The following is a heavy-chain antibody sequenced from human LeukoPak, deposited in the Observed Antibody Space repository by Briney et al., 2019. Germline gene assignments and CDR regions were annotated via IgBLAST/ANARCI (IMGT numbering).Heavy chain of an antibody. CDR1: GFTFSSYW. Sequence: GGSLRLSCAASGFTFSSYWMHWVRQAPGKGLEWVSGISWNSGSIGYADSVKGRFTISRDNAKNSLYLQMNSLRAEDTALYYCAKDTLSRYCSGGSCPPSYYYYGMDVWGQGTTVTVSS. J-gene: IGHJ6*02. CDR2: ISWNSGSI. CDR3: AKDTLSRYCSGGSCPPSYYYYGMDV. V-gene: IGHV3-9*01. D-gene: IGHD2-15*01.